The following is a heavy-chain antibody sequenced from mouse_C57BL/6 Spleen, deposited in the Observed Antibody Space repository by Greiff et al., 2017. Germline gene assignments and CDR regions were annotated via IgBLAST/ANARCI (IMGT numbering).Heavy chain of an antibody. J-gene: IGHJ1*03. CDR1: GYTFTDYN. CDR2: INPNNGGT. CDR3: AIWGGSSYWYFDV. V-gene: IGHV1-18*01. Sequence: VQLKESGPELVKPGASVKIPCKASGYTFTDYNMDWVKQSHGKSLEWIGDINPNNGGTIYNQKFKGKATLTVDKSSSTAYMELRSLTSEDTAVYYCAIWGGSSYWYFDVWGTGTTVTVSS. D-gene: IGHD1-1*01.